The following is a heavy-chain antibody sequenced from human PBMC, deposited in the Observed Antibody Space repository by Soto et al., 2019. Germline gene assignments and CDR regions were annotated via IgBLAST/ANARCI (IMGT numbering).Heavy chain of an antibody. J-gene: IGHJ4*02. CDR1: GDSVRSGVYS. Sequence: QVQLQESGPGLVKPSGTLSLTCTVSGDSVRSGVYSWNWIRQPPGKGLEWIGNIYYTGITDYNPALKSRVTISVYTSKNQFSLKVSSVTAAATAVYYCARPSLVGPLNVWGQGTLVTVSS. V-gene: IGHV4-61*08. CDR3: ARPSLVGPLNV. D-gene: IGHD6-6*01. CDR2: IYYTGIT.